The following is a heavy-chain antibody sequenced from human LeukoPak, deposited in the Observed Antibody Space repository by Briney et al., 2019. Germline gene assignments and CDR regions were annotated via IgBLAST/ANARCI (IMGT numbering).Heavy chain of an antibody. V-gene: IGHV3-23*01. D-gene: IGHD3-10*01. CDR1: GFTFSSYA. Sequence: PGGSLRLSCAASGFTFSSYAMSWVRQAPGKGLEWVSSISGSGGSTYYPDSVKGRLTISRDNSRNTLYLQLNSLRAEDTALYYCAKETYASGTYYFDYWGQGTLVTVSS. CDR3: AKETYASGTYYFDY. J-gene: IGHJ4*02. CDR2: ISGSGGST.